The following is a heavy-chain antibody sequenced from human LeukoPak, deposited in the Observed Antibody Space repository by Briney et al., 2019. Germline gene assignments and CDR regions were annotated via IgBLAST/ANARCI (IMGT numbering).Heavy chain of an antibody. Sequence: ASVKVSCKASGYTFTGYYMHWVRQGPGQGLEWMGLISPNGGSTRLAQKFQGRVTMTSDMATSTVYMELSSLRSEDAAVYYCARDWGASNYFDYWGQGSLIIVSS. V-gene: IGHV1-46*01. J-gene: IGHJ4*02. CDR2: ISPNGGST. CDR1: GYTFTGYY. D-gene: IGHD7-27*01. CDR3: ARDWGASNYFDY.